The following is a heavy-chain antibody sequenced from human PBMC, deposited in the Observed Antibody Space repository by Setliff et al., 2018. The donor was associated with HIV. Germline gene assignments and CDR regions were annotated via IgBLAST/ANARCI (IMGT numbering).Heavy chain of an antibody. Sequence: PGGSLRLSCATSAFIFSTYGMHWVRQAPGKGLEWVTFIRCDGSNKNSADSVKGRFTISRDNAKNSLYLQMNSLRAEDTAVYYCLVAVEEDVWGKGTTVTVSS. J-gene: IGHJ6*04. V-gene: IGHV3-30*02. CDR1: AFIFSTYG. CDR2: IRCDGSNK. D-gene: IGHD5-12*01. CDR3: LVAVEEDV.